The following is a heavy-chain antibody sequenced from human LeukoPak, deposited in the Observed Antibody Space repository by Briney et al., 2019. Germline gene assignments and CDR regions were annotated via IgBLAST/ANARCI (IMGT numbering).Heavy chain of an antibody. CDR2: INPNSGGT. CDR3: ARERVYVDTLKAGFDP. D-gene: IGHD5-18*01. V-gene: IGHV1-2*02. CDR1: GYTFTGYY. J-gene: IGHJ5*02. Sequence: GASVKVSCKASGYTFTGYYMHWVRQAPGQGLEWMGWINPNSGGTNYAQKFQGRVTMTRNTSISTAYMELSRLRSDDTAVYYCARERVYVDTLKAGFDPWGQGTLVTVSS.